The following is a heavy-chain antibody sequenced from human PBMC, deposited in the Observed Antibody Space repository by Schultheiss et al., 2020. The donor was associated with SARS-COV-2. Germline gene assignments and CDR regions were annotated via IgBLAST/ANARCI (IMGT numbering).Heavy chain of an antibody. Sequence: GGSLRLSCAASGFTFSSYAMSWVRQAPGKGLEWVSSISGSGGSTFYADSVKGRFTISRDNSKNTLYLQMNSLRAEDTAVYYCASNNKGYDFWSGYYSLWDYYYMDVWGKGTTVTVSS. CDR3: ASNNKGYDFWSGYYSLWDYYYMDV. CDR1: GFTFSSYA. J-gene: IGHJ6*03. CDR2: ISGSGGST. V-gene: IGHV3-23*01. D-gene: IGHD3-3*01.